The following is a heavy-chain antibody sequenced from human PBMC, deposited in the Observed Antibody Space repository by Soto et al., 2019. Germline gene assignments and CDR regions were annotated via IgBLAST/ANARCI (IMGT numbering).Heavy chain of an antibody. CDR2: MYPDGSDI. J-gene: IGHJ3*02. D-gene: IGHD3-22*01. Sequence: GESLKISCKASGYSFSFYWIGWVRQMPGKGLEWMAIMYPDGSDIRYSPSFEAHVTISADKSTSTAFLQWSSLKASDTAMYYCATAYVYDFENSNYYRDAFDIWGQGTLVTVSS. CDR3: ATAYVYDFENSNYYRDAFDI. CDR1: GYSFSFYW. V-gene: IGHV5-51*01.